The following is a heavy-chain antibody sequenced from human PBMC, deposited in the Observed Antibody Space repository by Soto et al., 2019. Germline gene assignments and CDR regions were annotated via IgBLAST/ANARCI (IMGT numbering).Heavy chain of an antibody. Sequence: QVQLVQSGAEVKKPGASVKVSCKASGYTFTSYGISWVRQAPGQGLEWMGWISAYNGNTNYAQKLRGRATMXTXTXTSTAYMELRSLRSDDTAVYYCARDKGDGSGSYYGYWGQGTLVTVSS. V-gene: IGHV1-18*01. CDR1: GYTFTSYG. CDR3: ARDKGDGSGSYYGY. CDR2: ISAYNGNT. J-gene: IGHJ4*02. D-gene: IGHD3-10*01.